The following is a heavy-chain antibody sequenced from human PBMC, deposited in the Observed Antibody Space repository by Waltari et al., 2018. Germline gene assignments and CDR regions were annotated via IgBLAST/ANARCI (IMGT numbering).Heavy chain of an antibody. J-gene: IGHJ4*02. D-gene: IGHD3-3*01. CDR2: IYWYDDK. CDR1: GFSLSTRGVG. Sequence: QITLKESVPTLVKPTQTLTLTCTFSGFSLSTRGVGVGWIRQPPGKALKWLALIYWYDDKRYSPSLKSRLTITKDTSKNQVVLTVTNMDPVDTATYYCAHGSGFWSGYPHLFDYWGQGTLVTVSS. CDR3: AHGSGFWSGYPHLFDY. V-gene: IGHV2-5*01.